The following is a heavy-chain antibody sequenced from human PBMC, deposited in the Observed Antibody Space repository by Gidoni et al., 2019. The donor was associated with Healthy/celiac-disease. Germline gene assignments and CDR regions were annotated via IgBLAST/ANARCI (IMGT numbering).Heavy chain of an antibody. V-gene: IGHV2-5*02. Sequence: QITLKESGPTLVKPTQTLTLTCTFSGFSLSTSGVGVGWIRQPPGKALEWLALIYWDDDKRYSTSLKSRLTITKDNSKNQGVLTMTNMDPVDKATYFCAHKGGWYETVDYWGQGTLVTVSS. CDR1: GFSLSTSGVG. CDR2: IYWDDDK. D-gene: IGHD6-19*01. CDR3: AHKGGWYETVDY. J-gene: IGHJ4*02.